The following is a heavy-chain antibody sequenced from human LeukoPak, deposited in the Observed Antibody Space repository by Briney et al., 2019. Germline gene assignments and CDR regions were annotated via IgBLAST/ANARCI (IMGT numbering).Heavy chain of an antibody. Sequence: SVKVSCKASGGTFSSYAISWVRQAPGQGLEWMGGIIPIFGTANYAQKFQGRVTITTDVSTSTAYMELSSLRSEDTAVYYCARGIGGSSWYYYFDYWGQGTLVTVSS. CDR1: GGTFSSYA. D-gene: IGHD6-13*01. CDR3: ARGIGGSSWYYYFDY. V-gene: IGHV1-69*05. J-gene: IGHJ4*02. CDR2: IIPIFGTA.